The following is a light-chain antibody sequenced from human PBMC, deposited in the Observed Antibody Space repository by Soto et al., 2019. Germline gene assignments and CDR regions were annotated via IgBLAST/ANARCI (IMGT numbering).Light chain of an antibody. CDR1: QSVGSN. Sequence: EIVLTQSPGTLSLSPGERATLSCRASQSVGSNLAWYQQKPGQAPRLLIYGASTRATGVPARFSGSGSGTDFTLTISRLEPEDFAVYYCQQFSSYPLTFGGGTKVDIK. CDR2: GAS. CDR3: QQFSSYPLT. V-gene: IGKV3-20*01. J-gene: IGKJ4*01.